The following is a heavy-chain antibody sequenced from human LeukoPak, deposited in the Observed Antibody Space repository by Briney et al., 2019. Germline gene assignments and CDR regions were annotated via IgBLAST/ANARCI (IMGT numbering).Heavy chain of an antibody. CDR1: GGSISSGSYY. CDR2: IYTSGST. J-gene: IGHJ5*02. Sequence: SETLSLICTVSGGSISSGSYYWSWIRQPAGKGLEWIGRIYTSGSTNYNPSLKSRVTISVDTSKNQFSLKLSSVTAADTAVYYCARVWDGYCSGGSCSDSNWFDPWGQGTLVTVSS. CDR3: ARVWDGYCSGGSCSDSNWFDP. V-gene: IGHV4-61*02. D-gene: IGHD2-15*01.